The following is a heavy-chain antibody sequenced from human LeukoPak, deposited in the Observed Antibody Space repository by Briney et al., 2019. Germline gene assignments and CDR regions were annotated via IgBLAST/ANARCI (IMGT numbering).Heavy chain of an antibody. J-gene: IGHJ4*02. CDR2: IIPIFGTA. CDR3: ATYYYDSSGYYYVFDY. D-gene: IGHD3-22*01. Sequence: GASVKVSCKASGYTFTSYAISWVRQAPGQGLEWMGGIIPIFGTANYAQKFQGRVTITADKSTSTAYMELSSLRSEDTAVYYCATYYYDSSGYYYVFDYWGQGTLVTVSS. V-gene: IGHV1-69*06. CDR1: GYTFTSYA.